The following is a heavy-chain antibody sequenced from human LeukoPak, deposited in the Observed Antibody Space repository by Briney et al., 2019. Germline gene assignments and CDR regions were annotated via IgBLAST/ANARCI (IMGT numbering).Heavy chain of an antibody. Sequence: PSETLSLTCTVSGGSISSYYWSWIRQPPGKGLEWIGYIYYSGSTNHNPSLKSRVTISVDTSKNQFSLKLSSVTAADTAVYYCARARADSSSWYYYYYMDVWGKGTTVTVSS. CDR3: ARARADSSSWYYYYYMDV. CDR1: GGSISSYY. CDR2: IYYSGST. D-gene: IGHD6-13*01. J-gene: IGHJ6*03. V-gene: IGHV4-59*01.